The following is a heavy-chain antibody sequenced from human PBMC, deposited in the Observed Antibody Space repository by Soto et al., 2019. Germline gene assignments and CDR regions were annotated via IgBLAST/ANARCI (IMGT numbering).Heavy chain of an antibody. D-gene: IGHD6-19*01. V-gene: IGHV3-23*01. CDR2: ISGSGGST. CDR3: AKESLKTPVSGPVDC. CDR1: GFTFSSYA. J-gene: IGHJ4*02. Sequence: TGGSLRLSGTASGFTFSSYALSWVRQAPGKGLEWVSSISGSGGSTYYAGSVKGRVTISRDNSKNTLYLQMSSLRAEDTAVYYCAKESLKTPVSGPVDCWGQGTVVTVSS.